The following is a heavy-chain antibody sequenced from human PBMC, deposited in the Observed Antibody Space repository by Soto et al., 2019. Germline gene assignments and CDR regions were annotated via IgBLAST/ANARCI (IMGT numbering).Heavy chain of an antibody. J-gene: IGHJ5*02. CDR1: GGSISRYY. CDR2: IYYSGRT. V-gene: IGHV4-59*01. Sequence: QVQLQESGPGLVKPSETLSLTCTVSGGSISRYYWNWIRQPPGKGLEWIGYIYYSGRTNYNPSLKSRGTISVDTSKTQSSLKLSSVTAADTAVYYCARDPGSGSYYGWFDPWGQGTLVTVSS. CDR3: ARDPGSGSYYGWFDP. D-gene: IGHD3-10*01.